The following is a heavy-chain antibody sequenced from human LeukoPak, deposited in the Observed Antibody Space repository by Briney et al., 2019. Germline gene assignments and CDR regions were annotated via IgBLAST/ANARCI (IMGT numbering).Heavy chain of an antibody. CDR3: ARVYSGGSCPRWGCNWFDP. D-gene: IGHD2-15*01. V-gene: IGHV4-61*02. CDR2: IYTSGST. J-gene: IGHJ5*02. Sequence: KSSQTLSLTCTVSGGSISSGSYYWSWIRQPAGKGLEWIGRIYTSGSTNYNPSLKSRVTISVDTSKNQFSLKLSSVTAADTAVYYCARVYSGGSCPRWGCNWFDPWGQGTLVTVSS. CDR1: GGSISSGSYY.